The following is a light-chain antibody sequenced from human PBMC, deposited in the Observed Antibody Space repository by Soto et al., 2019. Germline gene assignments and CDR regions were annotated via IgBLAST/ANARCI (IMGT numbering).Light chain of an antibody. CDR1: QSVRSN. CDR2: GAS. J-gene: IGKJ1*01. CDR3: QQYNNWPPAWT. Sequence: EMVMTQSPATLSMYPGERATLSCRASQSVRSNLAWYQQKPGQSPRLLTYGASTRATGIPARFSGSGSGTQFTLTISSLQSEDFAVYYCQQYNNWPPAWTFGQGTKVDIK. V-gene: IGKV3-15*01.